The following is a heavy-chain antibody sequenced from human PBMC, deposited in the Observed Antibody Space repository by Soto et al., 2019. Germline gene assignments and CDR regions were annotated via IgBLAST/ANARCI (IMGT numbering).Heavy chain of an antibody. Sequence: GGSLRLSCTASGFTFGDYAMSWFRQAPGKGLEWVGFIRSKAYGGTTEYAASVKGRFTISRDDSKSIAYLQMNSLKTEDTAVYYCTRDGSSSIAARPWFAPWGQGTLVTVSS. CDR1: GFTFGDYA. CDR2: IRSKAYGGTT. V-gene: IGHV3-49*03. CDR3: TRDGSSSIAARPWFAP. D-gene: IGHD6-6*01. J-gene: IGHJ5*02.